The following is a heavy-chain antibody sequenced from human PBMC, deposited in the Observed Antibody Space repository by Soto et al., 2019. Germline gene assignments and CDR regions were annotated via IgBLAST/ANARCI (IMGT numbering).Heavy chain of an antibody. J-gene: IGHJ5*02. Sequence: QVQLVQSGAEVKQPGSSVKVSCQASGVTFSSFAISWVRQAPGQGLEWMGGIIPIFRTPNYAQNFQGRVTITADESTSSVYMELSRLRSEDTAVYYCARSTGSGFRPGTHRFHWFDPWCQGTLVTVSS. CDR2: IIPIFRTP. V-gene: IGHV1-69*01. CDR3: ARSTGSGFRPGTHRFHWFDP. CDR1: GVTFSSFA. D-gene: IGHD5-12*01.